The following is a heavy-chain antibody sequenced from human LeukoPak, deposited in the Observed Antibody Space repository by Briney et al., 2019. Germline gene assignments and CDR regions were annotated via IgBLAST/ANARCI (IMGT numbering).Heavy chain of an antibody. CDR1: GGSISTDNW. Sequence: SETLSLTCAVSGGSISTDNWWHWIRQSPGKGLEWIAEIYHNGDVHYNPSLKSRVTMSVDTSKNQFSLKLSSVTAADTAVYYCARGTYDYGGYWGQGTLVTVSS. CDR2: IYHNGDV. J-gene: IGHJ4*02. D-gene: IGHD4-23*01. V-gene: IGHV4-4*02. CDR3: ARGTYDYGGY.